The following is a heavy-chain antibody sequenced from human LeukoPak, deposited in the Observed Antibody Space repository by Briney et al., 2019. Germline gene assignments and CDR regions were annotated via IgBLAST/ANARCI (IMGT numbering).Heavy chain of an antibody. D-gene: IGHD3-22*01. CDR2: FNHSGST. CDR1: GGSFSGYY. J-gene: IGHJ4*02. V-gene: IGHV4-34*01. Sequence: SETLSLTCAVYGGSFSGYYWSWIRQPPGKGLEWIGEFNHSGSTNYNPSLKSRVTISVDTSKNQFSLKLSSVTAADTAVYYCASPSQNYYDSSGRFDYWGQGTLVTVSS. CDR3: ASPSQNYYDSSGRFDY.